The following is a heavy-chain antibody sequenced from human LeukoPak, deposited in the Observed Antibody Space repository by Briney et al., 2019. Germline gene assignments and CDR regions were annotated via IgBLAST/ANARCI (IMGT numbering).Heavy chain of an antibody. D-gene: IGHD5/OR15-5a*01. Sequence: RPSETLSLTCTVSGGSVSSSSYYWGWIRQPPGKGLEWVGTIYYRGSTYYNASLKSRVTISVDTSRNQFSLELTFVTAADTAVYYCATLPSTTWGQGTLVTVSS. J-gene: IGHJ5*02. CDR1: GGSVSSSSYY. CDR2: IYYRGST. V-gene: IGHV4-39*01. CDR3: ATLPSTT.